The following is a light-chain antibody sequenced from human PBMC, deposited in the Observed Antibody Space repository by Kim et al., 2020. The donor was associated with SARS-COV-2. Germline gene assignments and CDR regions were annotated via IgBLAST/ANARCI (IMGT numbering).Light chain of an antibody. CDR2: EVT. Sequence: GQSGTISCTGTSSDVGEYSSASWYQQHPGEAPKLMIYEVTKRPSGVPDRFSGSKSGNTASLTVSGLQAEDEAEYYCSSYAGSNRLLFGGGTQLTVL. CDR3: SSYAGSNRLL. V-gene: IGLV2-8*01. CDR1: SSDVGEYSS. J-gene: IGLJ3*02.